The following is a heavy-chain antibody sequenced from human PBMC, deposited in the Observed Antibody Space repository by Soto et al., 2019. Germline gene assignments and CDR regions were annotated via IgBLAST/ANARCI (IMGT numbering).Heavy chain of an antibody. CDR3: ATSRDTTGYFDH. Sequence: QVQLVPSGAEVRKPGSSVKVSCKASGGTFSSSGINWVRQAPGQGLEWIGGIIPLSGTSSHAQKFQGRVTITAHESTGTVNMELGSLTSDDTAVYYCATSRDTTGYFDHWGQGTLVTVSS. D-gene: IGHD1-1*01. CDR2: IIPLSGTS. V-gene: IGHV1-69*01. CDR1: GGTFSSSG. J-gene: IGHJ4*02.